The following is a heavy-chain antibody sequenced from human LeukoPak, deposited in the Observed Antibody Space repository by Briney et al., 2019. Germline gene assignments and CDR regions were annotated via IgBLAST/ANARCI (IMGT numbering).Heavy chain of an antibody. CDR3: ARVGGIVVVPATARVRAFDI. CDR1: GGSFSGYY. J-gene: IGHJ3*02. Sequence: SETLSLTCAVYGGSFSGYYWSWIRQPPGKGLEWIGEIYHSGSTNYNPSLKSRVTISVDTSKNQFSLKLSSVAAADTAVYYCARVGGIVVVPATARVRAFDIWGQGTMVTVSS. V-gene: IGHV4-34*01. CDR2: IYHSGST. D-gene: IGHD2-2*01.